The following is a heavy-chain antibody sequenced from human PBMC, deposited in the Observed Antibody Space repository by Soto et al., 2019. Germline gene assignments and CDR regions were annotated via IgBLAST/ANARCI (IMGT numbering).Heavy chain of an antibody. CDR2: ISSSSSTI. D-gene: IGHD3-3*01. CDR1: GFTFSSYS. CDR3: ARVGDFWSGYYLLFDP. V-gene: IGHV3-48*02. J-gene: IGHJ5*02. Sequence: GGSLRLSCAASGFTFSSYSMNWVRQAPGKGLEWVSYISSSSSTIYYADSVKGRFTISRDNAKNSLYLQMNSLRDEDTAVYYCARVGDFWSGYYLLFDPWGHGTLVTVSS.